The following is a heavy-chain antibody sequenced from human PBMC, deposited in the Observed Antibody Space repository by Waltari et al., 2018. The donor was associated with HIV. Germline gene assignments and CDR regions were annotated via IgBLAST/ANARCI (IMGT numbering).Heavy chain of an antibody. D-gene: IGHD3-3*01. J-gene: IGHJ6*02. Sequence: EVQLLESGGGLVQPGGSLRLSCAASGFTFSSSAMRGVRQAPGKGLEWVSAISGTGGRTYYADSVKGRFTISRDNSKNTLYLQMNSLRAEDTAVYYCAKVSRGFGVVSYYYYGMDVWGQGTTVTVSS. CDR2: ISGTGGRT. CDR3: AKVSRGFGVVSYYYYGMDV. V-gene: IGHV3-23*01. CDR1: GFTFSSSA.